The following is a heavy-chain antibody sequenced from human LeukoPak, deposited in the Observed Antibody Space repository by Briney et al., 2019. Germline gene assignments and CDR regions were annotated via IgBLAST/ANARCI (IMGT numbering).Heavy chain of an antibody. J-gene: IGHJ1*01. Sequence: GASVTVSCKASGYTFTSYAMNWVRQAPGQGLEWMGWINTNTGNPTYAQGFTGRFVFSLDTSVSTAYLQISSLKAEDTAVYYCARHFAPWYSSSWSPDLVYFQHWGQGTLVTVSS. CDR1: GYTFTSYA. CDR2: INTNTGNP. D-gene: IGHD6-13*01. CDR3: ARHFAPWYSSSWSPDLVYFQH. V-gene: IGHV7-4-1*02.